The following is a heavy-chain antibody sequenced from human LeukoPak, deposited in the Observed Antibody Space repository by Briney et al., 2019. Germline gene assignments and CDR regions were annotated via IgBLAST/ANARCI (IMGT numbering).Heavy chain of an antibody. CDR1: GGSISSGDYY. D-gene: IGHD3-22*01. J-gene: IGHJ5*02. V-gene: IGHV4-30-4*01. Sequence: SQTLSLTCTVSGGSISSGDYYWSWIRQPPGKGLEWIAYMYYSGSTYYNPSLKSRVTMSADTSKNQLSLKLSSVTAADTAMYYCARPYYYDSRIDPWGQGILVTVSS. CDR2: MYYSGST. CDR3: ARPYYYDSRIDP.